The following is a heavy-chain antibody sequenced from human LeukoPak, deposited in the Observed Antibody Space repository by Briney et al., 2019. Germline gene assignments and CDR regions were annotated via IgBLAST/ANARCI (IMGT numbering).Heavy chain of an antibody. CDR3: ARNVGWYSHDS. CDR1: GDSLSSHY. D-gene: IGHD6-19*01. V-gene: IGHV4-59*08. J-gene: IGHJ4*02. Sequence: SETLSLTCTVSGDSLSSHYWSWIRQPPGKGLEWIGYIYGSGSTHYHPSLRSRVTISEDTSTNQFSLKLTSVTAADTAVYYCARNVGWYSHDSWGQGTLVTVSS. CDR2: IYGSGST.